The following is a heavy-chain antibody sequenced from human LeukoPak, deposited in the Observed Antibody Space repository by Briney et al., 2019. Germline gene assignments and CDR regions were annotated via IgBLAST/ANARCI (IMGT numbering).Heavy chain of an antibody. Sequence: GGSLRLSCAASGFTFSSYSMNWVRQAPGKGLEWVSSISSSSSYIYYADSMKGRFTISRDNAKNSLYLQMNSLRAEDTAVYYCASFEILYNPWGQGTLVTVSS. D-gene: IGHD3-9*01. V-gene: IGHV3-21*01. CDR1: GFTFSSYS. CDR2: ISSSSSYI. CDR3: ASFEILYNP. J-gene: IGHJ5*02.